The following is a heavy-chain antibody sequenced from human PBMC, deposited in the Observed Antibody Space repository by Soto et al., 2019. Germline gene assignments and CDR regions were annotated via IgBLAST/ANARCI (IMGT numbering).Heavy chain of an antibody. J-gene: IGHJ4*02. Sequence: SETLSLTCAVSGGSISSSNWWSWVRQPPGKGLEWIAEIHNSGSPYNNPSLRSRVTISADTSMNQFSLALTSVTAADTAIYYCARGSTTEKVDSWGQG. CDR2: IHNSGSP. V-gene: IGHV4-4*02. CDR1: GGSISSSNW. CDR3: ARGSTTEKVDS.